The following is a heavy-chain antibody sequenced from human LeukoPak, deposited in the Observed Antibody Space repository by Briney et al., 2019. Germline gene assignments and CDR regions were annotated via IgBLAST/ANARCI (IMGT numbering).Heavy chain of an antibody. Sequence: PGGSLRLSCAASGFTSSTYNMNWVRQAPGKGLEWFSYISSSGSTKYYADSVKGRFTISRDNVKNSLFLQMNSLSDEDTAVYYCARDFLTGYFDYWGQGTLVTVSS. CDR3: ARDFLTGYFDY. J-gene: IGHJ4*02. V-gene: IGHV3-48*02. CDR2: ISSSGSTK. CDR1: GFTSSTYN. D-gene: IGHD3-9*01.